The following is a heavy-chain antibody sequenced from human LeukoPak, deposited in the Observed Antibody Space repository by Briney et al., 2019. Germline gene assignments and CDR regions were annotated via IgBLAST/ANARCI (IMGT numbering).Heavy chain of an antibody. Sequence: GASVKVSCKASRGTFSNYAISWVRQAPGQGLEWMGGIIPIFGTANYAQKLQGRVTITADESTSTVYMELSSLRSEDTAVYYCANDDSSGYYFVLADHLYFQHWGQGALVTVSS. V-gene: IGHV1-69*13. D-gene: IGHD3-22*01. J-gene: IGHJ1*01. CDR2: IIPIFGTA. CDR3: ANDDSSGYYFVLADHLYFQH. CDR1: RGTFSNYA.